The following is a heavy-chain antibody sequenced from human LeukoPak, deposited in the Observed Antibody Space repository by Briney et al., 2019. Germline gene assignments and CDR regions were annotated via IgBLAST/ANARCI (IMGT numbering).Heavy chain of an antibody. Sequence: ASVKVSCKASGYTFTSYDINWVRQAPGQGLEWMGIINPSGGSTSYAQKFQGRVTMTRDMSTSTVYMELSSLRSEDTAVYYCARADLYSSSSYWFDPWGQGTLVTVSS. V-gene: IGHV1-46*01. J-gene: IGHJ5*02. CDR2: INPSGGST. CDR1: GYTFTSYD. D-gene: IGHD6-6*01. CDR3: ARADLYSSSSYWFDP.